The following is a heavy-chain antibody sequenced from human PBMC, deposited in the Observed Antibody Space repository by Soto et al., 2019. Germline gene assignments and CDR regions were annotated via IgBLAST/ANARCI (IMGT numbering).Heavy chain of an antibody. J-gene: IGHJ3*02. CDR1: GYTFTSFG. V-gene: IGHV1-18*01. CDR3: ARDHRGGTDAFDI. CDR2: ISAYSGKT. Sequence: QVQLVQSGAEVKKPGASVKVSCKASGYTFTSFGISWVRQAPGQGLEWMGWISAYSGKTNYAENLQGRVTMTTDTSTSTAYMELRSLRSDDTAVYYCARDHRGGTDAFDIWGQGTMVTVSS. D-gene: IGHD2-15*01.